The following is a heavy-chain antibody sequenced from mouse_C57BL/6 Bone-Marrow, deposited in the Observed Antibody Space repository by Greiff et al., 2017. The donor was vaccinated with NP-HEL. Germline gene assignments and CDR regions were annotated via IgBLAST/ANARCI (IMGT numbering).Heavy chain of an antibody. J-gene: IGHJ3*01. CDR3: ARKGLSGREFAY. Sequence: VQLQQSGAELMKPGASVKLSCKATGYTFTGYWIEWVKQRPGHGLEWIGEILPGSGSTNYNEKFKGKATFTADTSSNTAYMHLSSLTTEDSAIYYCARKGLSGREFAYWGQGTLVTVSA. V-gene: IGHV1-9*01. D-gene: IGHD3-1*01. CDR1: GYTFTGYW. CDR2: ILPGSGST.